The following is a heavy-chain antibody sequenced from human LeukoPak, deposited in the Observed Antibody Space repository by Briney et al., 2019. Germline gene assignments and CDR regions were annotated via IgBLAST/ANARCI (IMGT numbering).Heavy chain of an antibody. CDR2: VSTYNGNT. V-gene: IGHV1-18*01. J-gene: IGHJ3*01. Sequence: ASVKVSCKASGYNFISYGVSWVRQAPGQGLEWMGWVSTYNGNTNYAQNLQYRVTMTTDPATSRAYMELTNLRSGDTAVYYCARSGYCSSSSCYRESDGLDFWGQGTMVTVSS. CDR3: ARSGYCSSSSCYRESDGLDF. CDR1: GYNFISYG. D-gene: IGHD2-2*01.